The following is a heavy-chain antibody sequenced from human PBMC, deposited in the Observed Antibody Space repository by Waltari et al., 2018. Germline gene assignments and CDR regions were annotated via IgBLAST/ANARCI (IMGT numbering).Heavy chain of an antibody. Sequence: EVQLVESGGGLVQPGGSLTLSCAASGFTFSSYWMSWVRQAPGKGLEGLANLKQDGSETYLLDSVRGRFTVSRDNAKNSLFLHMNSLRVEDTGVYYCAAVKTIWSLDYWGQGTLVTVSS. V-gene: IGHV3-7*01. J-gene: IGHJ4*02. CDR1: GFTFSSYW. CDR3: AAVKTIWSLDY. CDR2: LKQDGSET. D-gene: IGHD1-1*01.